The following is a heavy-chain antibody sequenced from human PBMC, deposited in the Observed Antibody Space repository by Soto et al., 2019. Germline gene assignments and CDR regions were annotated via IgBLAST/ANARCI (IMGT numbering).Heavy chain of an antibody. CDR2: ISSSGTYI. J-gene: IGHJ3*02. V-gene: IGHV3-21*01. D-gene: IGHD3-10*01. CDR3: ARKKNGENSNSDDDFDI. CDR1: GFTFRSYS. Sequence: GGSLRLSCAASGFTFRSYSMNWVRQAPGKGLEWVSSISSSGTYIYYADSVKARCTISRDNAKNSLSLQMDSLRAEDTAVYYCARKKNGENSNSDDDFDIRGQGTMVTVS.